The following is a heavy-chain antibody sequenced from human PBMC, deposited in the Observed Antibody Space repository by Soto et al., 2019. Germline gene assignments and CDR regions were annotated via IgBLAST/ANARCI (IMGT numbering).Heavy chain of an antibody. D-gene: IGHD4-17*01. J-gene: IGHJ4*02. V-gene: IGHV4-59*01. Sequence: QVQLQESGPGLVKPSETLSLTCTVSGGSISSYYWSWIRQPPGKGLEWIGYIYYSGSTNYNPSLKGRVTITVDTSKNQFPLKLSSVTAADTAVYYCARVRTDYGDYVLRGGDYFDYWGQGTLVTVSS. CDR1: GGSISSYY. CDR2: IYYSGST. CDR3: ARVRTDYGDYVLRGGDYFDY.